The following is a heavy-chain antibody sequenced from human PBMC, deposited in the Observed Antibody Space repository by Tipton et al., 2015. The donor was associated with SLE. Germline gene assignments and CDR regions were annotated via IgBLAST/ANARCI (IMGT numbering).Heavy chain of an antibody. Sequence: SLRLSCAASGFTFDDHAMHWVRQAPGKGLEWVSGITWNSGSLGYADSVKGRFTISRDNAKNSLYLQMNSLRAEDTALYYCAKDRGYTFHSNFDVWGQGTLVTVS. CDR1: GFTFDDHA. J-gene: IGHJ4*02. CDR3: AKDRGYTFHSNFDV. D-gene: IGHD5-18*01. V-gene: IGHV3-9*01. CDR2: ITWNSGSL.